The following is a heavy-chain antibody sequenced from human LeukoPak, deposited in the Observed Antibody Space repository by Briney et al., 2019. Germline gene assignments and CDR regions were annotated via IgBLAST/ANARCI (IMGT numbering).Heavy chain of an antibody. CDR2: IYYSGST. CDR1: GGSISSSSYY. J-gene: IGHJ4*02. V-gene: IGHV4-39*01. CDR3: ARHPRHPKYYDILTGYNAPFDY. Sequence: SETLSLTCTVSGGSISSSSYYWGWIRQPPGKGLEWIGSIYYSGSTYYNPSLKSRVTISVDTSKNQFSLKLSSVTAADTAVYYCARHPRHPKYYDILTGYNAPFDYWGQGTLVTVSS. D-gene: IGHD3-9*01.